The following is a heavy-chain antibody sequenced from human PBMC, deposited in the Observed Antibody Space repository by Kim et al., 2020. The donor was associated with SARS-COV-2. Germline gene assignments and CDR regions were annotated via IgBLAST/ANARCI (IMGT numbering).Heavy chain of an antibody. V-gene: IGHV4-39*01. J-gene: IGHJ5*02. D-gene: IGHD3-10*01. CDR1: GGSISSSSYY. CDR3: ARPWFGGITNWFDP. CDR2: IYYSGST. Sequence: SETLSLTCTVSGGSISSSSYYWGWIRQPPGKGLEWIGSIYYSGSTYYNPSLKSRVTISVDTSKNQFSLKLSSVTAADTAVYYCARPWFGGITNWFDPWGQGTLVTVSA.